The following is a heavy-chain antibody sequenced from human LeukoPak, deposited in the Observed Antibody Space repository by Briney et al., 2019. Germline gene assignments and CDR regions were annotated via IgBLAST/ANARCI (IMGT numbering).Heavy chain of an antibody. CDR1: GFTFSSYS. J-gene: IGHJ6*02. Sequence: PGGSLRLSCAASGFTFSSYSMSWVHQAPGKGLEWVANIKQDGSEKYYVDSVKGRFTISRDNAKNSLYLQMNSLRAEDTAVYYCAREAYSSGWYFTVGYYYGMDVWGQGTTVTVSS. CDR2: IKQDGSEK. D-gene: IGHD6-19*01. V-gene: IGHV3-7*01. CDR3: AREAYSSGWYFTVGYYYGMDV.